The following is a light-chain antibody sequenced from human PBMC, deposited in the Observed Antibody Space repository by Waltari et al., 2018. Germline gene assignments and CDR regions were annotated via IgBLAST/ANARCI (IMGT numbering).Light chain of an antibody. CDR1: SGHSNNI. CDR3: QTADHVTLL. CDR2: VNSDGSH. Sequence: QLVLTQSPSASASLGASVKLTCTLSSGHSNNIIAWLQQRPEKGPRYLMKVNSDGSHNKGNDLTYGFSGSSSGIAPYLTITGVQSEFAVAYNCQTADHVTLLFGEQSNLSVL. J-gene: IGLJ3*02. V-gene: IGLV4-69*01.